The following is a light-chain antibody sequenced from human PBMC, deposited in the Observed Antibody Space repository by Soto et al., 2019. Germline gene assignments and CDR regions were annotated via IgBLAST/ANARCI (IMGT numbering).Light chain of an antibody. Sequence: DIQMTQSPSTLSAPVGDRVTITCRASQSISSVLAWYQQKPGRAPTLLIYKASTLESGVPSRFSGSGSGTEFTLTISSLQPDDFATYYCQQYNSYPLTFGQGTRLEIK. J-gene: IGKJ5*01. V-gene: IGKV1-5*03. CDR2: KAS. CDR3: QQYNSYPLT. CDR1: QSISSV.